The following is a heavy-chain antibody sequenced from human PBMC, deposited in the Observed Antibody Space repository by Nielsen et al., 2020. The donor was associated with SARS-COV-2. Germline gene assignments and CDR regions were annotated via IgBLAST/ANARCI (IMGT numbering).Heavy chain of an antibody. D-gene: IGHD1-26*01. Sequence: ASVKVSCKASGGTFSSYAISWVRQAPGQGLEWMGWISGYNGNRYYAQKFQGRVTMTTDTFLNTAYMGLRSLRPDDTAVYYCARDVGLTHPEQFEYWGQGTLVTVSS. CDR2: ISGYNGNR. J-gene: IGHJ4*02. CDR1: GGTFSSYA. V-gene: IGHV1-18*01. CDR3: ARDVGLTHPEQFEY.